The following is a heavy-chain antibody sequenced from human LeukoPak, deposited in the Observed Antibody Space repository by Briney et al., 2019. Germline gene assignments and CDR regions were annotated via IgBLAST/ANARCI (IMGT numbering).Heavy chain of an antibody. J-gene: IGHJ5*02. V-gene: IGHV3-7*01. CDR3: ARGIAAAGPRFDP. Sequence: GGSLRLSCAASGFSFGDYWMSWLRQAPGKGLEWVGNIRYDGGDKNYVGAVKGRFTSSRDNAKNSLYLQMNSLRAEDTAVYYCARGIAAAGPRFDPWGQGTLVSVSS. CDR1: GFSFGDYW. CDR2: IRYDGGDK. D-gene: IGHD6-13*01.